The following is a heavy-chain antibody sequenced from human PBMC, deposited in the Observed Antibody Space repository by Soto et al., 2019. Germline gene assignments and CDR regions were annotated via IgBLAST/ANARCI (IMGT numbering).Heavy chain of an antibody. CDR1: GFIFSVYG. J-gene: IGHJ4*02. Sequence: GGSMELCSSACGFIFSVYGMHGVRQDTGKGLEWLAVIYYEGGTQYYADSVRGRFTVSRDNSKNILYLQMDSLRPEDTAVYFCAKEGSPKVSRWDDYWGQGTLVTVSS. V-gene: IGHV3-33*06. CDR3: AKEGSPKVSRWDDY. D-gene: IGHD1-26*01. CDR2: IYYEGGTQ.